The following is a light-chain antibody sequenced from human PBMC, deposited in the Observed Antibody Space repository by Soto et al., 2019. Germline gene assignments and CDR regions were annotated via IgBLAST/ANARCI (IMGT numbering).Light chain of an antibody. CDR1: SSDVGGYNY. CDR2: DVS. Sequence: QSVLTQPASVSGSPGQSFTISCTGTSSDVGGYNYVSWYQQHPGKAPKLMIYDVSNRPSGVSNRFSGSKSGNTASLTISGLQAEDEADYYCSSYTSSSTLYVFGTGTKVPV. V-gene: IGLV2-14*01. CDR3: SSYTSSSTLYV. J-gene: IGLJ1*01.